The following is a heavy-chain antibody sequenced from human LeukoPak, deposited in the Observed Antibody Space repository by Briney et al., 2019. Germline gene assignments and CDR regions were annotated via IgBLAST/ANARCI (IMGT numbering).Heavy chain of an antibody. V-gene: IGHV1-46*01. CDR1: GYTFTSYH. CDR3: ARVKRRRTFGGHNWFDP. J-gene: IGHJ5*02. CDR2: INPSGGTT. D-gene: IGHD3-16*01. Sequence: VASVKVSCKASGYTFTSYHMHWVRRAPGQGLEWTGIINPSGGTTNYAQKFRGRVTMTRDMSTSTVYKELSSLRSEDTAVYYCARVKRRRTFGGHNWFDPWGQGTLVTVSS.